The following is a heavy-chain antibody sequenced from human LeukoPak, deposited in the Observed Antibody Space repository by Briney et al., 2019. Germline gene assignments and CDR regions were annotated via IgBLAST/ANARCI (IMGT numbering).Heavy chain of an antibody. J-gene: IGHJ4*02. Sequence: GASVKVSCKASNYTFTNYGISWVRQAPGQGLEWMGWISAYNGNTNYAQTLQGRVTMTTDTSTSTAYMELRSLRSDDTAVYYCARDFGDSNGYYWGHQENYFDYWGQGTLVTVSS. CDR1: NYTFTNYG. D-gene: IGHD3-22*01. CDR2: ISAYNGNT. CDR3: ARDFGDSNGYYWGHQENYFDY. V-gene: IGHV1-18*01.